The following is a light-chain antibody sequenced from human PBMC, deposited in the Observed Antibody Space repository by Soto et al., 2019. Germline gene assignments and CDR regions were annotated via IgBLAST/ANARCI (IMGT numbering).Light chain of an antibody. J-gene: IGKJ1*01. Sequence: EIVLTQSPGTLSLSPGERATLSCRASQSVSRGYFAWYQQKPGQAPRLLIYGASSRATGIPDRFSGSGSGTDFTLTISRLEPEDSAVYYCQQYGTSRTFGQGTKVEIK. V-gene: IGKV3-20*01. CDR1: QSVSRGY. CDR2: GAS. CDR3: QQYGTSRT.